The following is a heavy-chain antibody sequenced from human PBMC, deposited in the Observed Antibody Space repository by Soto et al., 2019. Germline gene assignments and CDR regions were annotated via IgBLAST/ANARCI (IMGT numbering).Heavy chain of an antibody. V-gene: IGHV3-33*01. CDR1: GFTFSSYG. Sequence: QVQLVESGGGVVQPGRSLRLSCAASGFTFSSYGMHWVRQAPGKGLEWVAVIWYDGSNKYYADSVKGRITISRDNSKNTLYLQMNSLRAEDTAVYYCARDGGDIVVVPAATGYYYYMDVWGKGTTVTVSS. D-gene: IGHD2-2*01. CDR3: ARDGGDIVVVPAATGYYYYMDV. J-gene: IGHJ6*03. CDR2: IWYDGSNK.